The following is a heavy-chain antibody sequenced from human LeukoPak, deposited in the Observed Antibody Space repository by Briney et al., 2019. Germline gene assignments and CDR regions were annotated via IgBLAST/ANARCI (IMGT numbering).Heavy chain of an antibody. Sequence: ASVKVSCKASGYTFTSYGFSWVRQAPGQELEWMGWINGYNGDTNYAQKFRGRVTVTTDTSTSTAYLELRTLRSDDTAVYYCARDGSEIWDDYWGQGTLVTVSS. J-gene: IGHJ4*02. V-gene: IGHV1-18*01. CDR1: GYTFTSYG. CDR2: INGYNGDT. D-gene: IGHD3-16*01. CDR3: ARDGSEIWDDY.